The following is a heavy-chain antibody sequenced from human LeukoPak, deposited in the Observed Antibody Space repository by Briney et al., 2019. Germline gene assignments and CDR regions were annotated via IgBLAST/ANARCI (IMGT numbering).Heavy chain of an antibody. V-gene: IGHV4-59*12. CDR3: ASSGYSYGFGAFDI. CDR2: ISDSGST. Sequence: PSETLSLTCTVSGGSISSYYWSWIRQSPGKGLEWIGFISDSGSTNYNPSLKSRVTISVDTSKNQFSLKLSSVTAADTAVYYCASSGYSYGFGAFDIWGQGTMVTVSS. CDR1: GGSISSYY. D-gene: IGHD5-18*01. J-gene: IGHJ3*02.